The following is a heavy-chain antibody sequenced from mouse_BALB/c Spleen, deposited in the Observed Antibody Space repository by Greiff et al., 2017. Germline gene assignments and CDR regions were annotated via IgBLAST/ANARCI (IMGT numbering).Heavy chain of an antibody. D-gene: IGHD2-14*01. CDR3: ARGRYDYFDY. Sequence: EVQLQQSGAELVRSGASVKLSCTASGFNIKDYYMHWVKQRPEQGLEWIGWIDPENGDTEYAPKFQGKATMTADTSSNTAYMQLSSLTSEDSAVYYCARGRYDYFDYWGQGTTLTVSS. V-gene: IGHV14-4*02. CDR2: IDPENGDT. J-gene: IGHJ2*01. CDR1: GFNIKDYY.